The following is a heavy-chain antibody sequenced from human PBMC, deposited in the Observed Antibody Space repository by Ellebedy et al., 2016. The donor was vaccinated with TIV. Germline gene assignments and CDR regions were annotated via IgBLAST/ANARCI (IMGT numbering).Heavy chain of an antibody. Sequence: MPSETLSLTRTVSGGSIRGYYWSWIRQPAGKGMEWIGRIYTTGSGDYNPSLQSRVTMSVDTSKNQFSLHLRSVTAADTAVYFCARVSLAGDFFDYWGQGTLVAVSS. V-gene: IGHV4-4*07. CDR1: GGSIRGYY. CDR3: ARVSLAGDFFDY. CDR2: IYTTGSG. D-gene: IGHD6-13*01. J-gene: IGHJ4*02.